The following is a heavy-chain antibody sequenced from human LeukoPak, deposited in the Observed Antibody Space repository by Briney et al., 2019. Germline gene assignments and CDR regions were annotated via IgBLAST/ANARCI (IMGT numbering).Heavy chain of an antibody. CDR3: ARYYYYGMDV. CDR2: IYYSGST. J-gene: IGHJ6*02. V-gene: IGHV4-30-4*01. CDR1: GGSFSDYY. Sequence: SETLSLTCAVYGGSFSDYYWSWIRQPPGKGLEWIGYIYYSGSTYYNPSLKSRVTISVDTSKNQFSLKLSSVTAADTAVYYCARYYYYGMDVWGQGTTVTVSS.